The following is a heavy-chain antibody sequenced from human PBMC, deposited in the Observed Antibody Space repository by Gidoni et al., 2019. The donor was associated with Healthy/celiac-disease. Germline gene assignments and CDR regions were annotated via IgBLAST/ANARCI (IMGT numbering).Heavy chain of an antibody. CDR2: ISYDGSNK. V-gene: IGHV3-30*18. CDR1: GFTFSSYG. Sequence: QVQLVESGGGVVPPGRSLRLSCAASGFTFSSYGMPWVRQAPGKGLEWVAVISYDGSNKYYADSVKGRFTISRDNSKNTLYLQMNSLRAEDTAVYYCAKFYSKRITIFGVAHDAFDIWGQGTMVTVSS. CDR3: AKFYSKRITIFGVAHDAFDI. J-gene: IGHJ3*02. D-gene: IGHD3-3*01.